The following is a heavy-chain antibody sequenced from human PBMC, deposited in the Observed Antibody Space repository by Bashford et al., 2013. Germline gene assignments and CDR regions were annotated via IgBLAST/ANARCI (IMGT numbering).Heavy chain of an antibody. Sequence: WVRQMPGKGLEWMGLIYPGDSETRYSPAFEGQVTISADDKSSSTAYLEWSSLKASDTAMYYCARRTGYCSGGVCYSDDTFDIWGQGTMVTVSS. D-gene: IGHD2-8*02. V-gene: IGHV5-51*01. J-gene: IGHJ3*02. CDR2: IYPGDSET. CDR3: ARRTGYCSGGVCYSDDTFDI.